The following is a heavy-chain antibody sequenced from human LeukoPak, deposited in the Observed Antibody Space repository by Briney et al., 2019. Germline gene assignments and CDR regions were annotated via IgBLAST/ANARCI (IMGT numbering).Heavy chain of an antibody. D-gene: IGHD4-23*01. V-gene: IGHV3-21*01. CDR1: GFTFSRYS. CDR2: ISISSNYI. J-gene: IGHJ4*02. CDR3: ARGSVVTFDY. Sequence: GGSLRLSCAASGFTFSRYSMNWVRQAPGKGLEWVSSISISSNYIYYADSVKGRFTMSRDNAKNSLYLQVNSLRAEDTAVYYCARGSVVTFDYWGQGTLVTVSS.